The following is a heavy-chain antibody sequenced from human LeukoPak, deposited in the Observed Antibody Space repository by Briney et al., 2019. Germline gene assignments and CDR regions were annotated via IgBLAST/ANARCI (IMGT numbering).Heavy chain of an antibody. J-gene: IGHJ6*03. Sequence: PGGSLRLSCAASGFTFSSYSMNWVRQAPGKGLEWVSSISSSSSYIYYADSVEGRFTISRDNAKNSLYLQMNSLRAEDTAVYYCARDAPLGYCSSTSCYTGGDYYYYYMDVWGKGTTVTVSS. V-gene: IGHV3-21*01. CDR2: ISSSSSYI. D-gene: IGHD2-2*02. CDR1: GFTFSSYS. CDR3: ARDAPLGYCSSTSCYTGGDYYYYYMDV.